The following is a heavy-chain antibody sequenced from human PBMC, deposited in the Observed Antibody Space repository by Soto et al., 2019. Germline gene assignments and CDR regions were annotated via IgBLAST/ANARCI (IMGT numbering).Heavy chain of an antibody. D-gene: IGHD5-18*01. V-gene: IGHV1-69*12. CDR3: ARDRGYSYGQMHYYYGMDV. CDR1: GGTFSSYA. J-gene: IGHJ6*02. Sequence: QVQLVQSGAEVKKPGSSVKVSCKASGGTFSSYAISWVRQAPGQGLEWMGGIIPIFGTANYAQKFQGRVTITADESTSTAAMGLSSLRSEDTAVYYCARDRGYSYGQMHYYYGMDVWGQGTTVTVSS. CDR2: IIPIFGTA.